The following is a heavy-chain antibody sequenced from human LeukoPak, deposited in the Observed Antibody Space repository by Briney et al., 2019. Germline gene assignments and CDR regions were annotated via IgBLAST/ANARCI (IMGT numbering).Heavy chain of an antibody. D-gene: IGHD3-10*01. CDR1: GYTFTSYD. CDR2: MNPNSGNT. CDR3: ARRLSGSGSPITY. J-gene: IGHJ4*02. Sequence: ASVKLSCKASGYTFTSYDINWVRQATGQGLEWMGWMNPNSGNTGYAQKFQGRVTMTRNTSISTAYMELSSLRSEDTAVYYCARRLSGSGSPITYWGQGTLVTVSS. V-gene: IGHV1-8*01.